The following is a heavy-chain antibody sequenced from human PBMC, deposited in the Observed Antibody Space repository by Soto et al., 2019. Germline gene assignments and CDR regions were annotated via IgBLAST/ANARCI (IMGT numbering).Heavy chain of an antibody. CDR3: AGGSSWYDSYYYYGMDV. CDR1: GGSISSSSYY. CDR2: IYYSGST. Sequence: SETLSLTCTVSGGSISSSSYYWGWIRQPPGKGLEWIGSIYYSGSTYYNPSLKSRVTISVDTSKNQFSLKLSSVTAADTAVYYCAGGSSWYDSYYYYGMDVWGQGTTVTVSS. J-gene: IGHJ6*02. D-gene: IGHD6-13*01. V-gene: IGHV4-39*01.